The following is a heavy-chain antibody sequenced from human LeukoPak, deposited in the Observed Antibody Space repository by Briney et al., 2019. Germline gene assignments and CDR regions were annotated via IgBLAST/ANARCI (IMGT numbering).Heavy chain of an antibody. CDR1: GGSFSGYY. J-gene: IGHJ5*02. CDR2: IYYSGST. V-gene: IGHV4-34*01. Sequence: PSETLSLTCAVYGGSFSGYYWSWIRQPPGKGLEWIGSIYYSGSTYYNPSLKSRVTISVDTSKNQFSLKLSSVTAADTAVYYCARGIAAAGFDPWGQGTLVTVSS. D-gene: IGHD6-13*01. CDR3: ARGIAAAGFDP.